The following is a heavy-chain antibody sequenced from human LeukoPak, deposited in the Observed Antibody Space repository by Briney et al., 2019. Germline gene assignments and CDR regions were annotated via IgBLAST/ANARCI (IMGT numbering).Heavy chain of an antibody. CDR2: ISWNSGSI. CDR1: GFTFDDYA. J-gene: IGHJ6*03. CDR3: ARDRGPGGYLYYYYYMDV. Sequence: PGGSLRLSCAASGFTFDDYAMHWVRQAPGKGLEWVSGISWNSGSIGYADSVKGRFTISRDNAKNSLYLQMNSLRAEDTAVYYCARDRGPGGYLYYYYYMDVWGKGTTVTVSS. V-gene: IGHV3-9*01. D-gene: IGHD3-22*01.